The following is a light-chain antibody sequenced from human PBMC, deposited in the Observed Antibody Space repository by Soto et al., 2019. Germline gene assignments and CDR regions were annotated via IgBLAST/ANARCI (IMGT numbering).Light chain of an antibody. CDR1: SSDIGAYNY. CDR2: EVT. CDR3: SSYTSSTTLV. Sequence: QSVLTQPASVSGSPGQSITISCTGTSSDIGAYNYVSWYQQYPGKTPKLVIYEVTDRPSGVSSRFSGSKSGSTASLTISGLQTEDEADYYCSSYTSSTTLVFGSGTNVTVL. V-gene: IGLV2-14*01. J-gene: IGLJ1*01.